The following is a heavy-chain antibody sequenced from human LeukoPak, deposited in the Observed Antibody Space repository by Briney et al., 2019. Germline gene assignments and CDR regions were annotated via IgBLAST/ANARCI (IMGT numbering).Heavy chain of an antibody. CDR1: GYTFTNYG. D-gene: IGHD3-22*01. V-gene: IGHV1-18*01. Sequence: ASVKVSCKAFGYTFTNYGISWVRQAPGQGLEWMGWISGYNGNTNYAQKVQGRVTMTTDTSTSTAYMELRSLRSDDTAVYYCARGRNYYDSSRYYYEGDAFDIWGQGTMVTVSS. J-gene: IGHJ3*02. CDR3: ARGRNYYDSSRYYYEGDAFDI. CDR2: ISGYNGNT.